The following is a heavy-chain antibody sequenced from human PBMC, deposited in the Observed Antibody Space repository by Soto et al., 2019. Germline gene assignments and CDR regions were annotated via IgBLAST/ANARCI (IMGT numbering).Heavy chain of an antibody. D-gene: IGHD3-9*01. J-gene: IGHJ6*03. Sequence: QVQLVQSGAEVKKPGASVKVSCKASGYTFTSYGISWVRQAPGQGLEWMGWISAYNGNTNYAQKRKGRVTMTTDTSTSTAYMELRSLGSDDTAVYYCARDVLRYFDWVLSVDYCYMDVWGKGTTVTVSS. CDR3: ARDVLRYFDWVLSVDYCYMDV. CDR1: GYTFTSYG. CDR2: ISAYNGNT. V-gene: IGHV1-18*01.